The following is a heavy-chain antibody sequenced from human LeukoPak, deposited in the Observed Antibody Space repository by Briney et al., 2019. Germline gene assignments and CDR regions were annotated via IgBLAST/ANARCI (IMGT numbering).Heavy chain of an antibody. CDR3: AKKGYYDGSGYYMYYFDH. J-gene: IGHJ4*02. D-gene: IGHD3-22*01. CDR2: ISGSGGTA. CDR1: GFTFSIYA. V-gene: IGHV3-23*01. Sequence: QPGGSLGLSCAASGFTFSIYAMSWVRQAPGKGLEWVSAISGSGGTAYYADSVKGRFTISSDNSKNTLYLQMNSLRAEDTAVYYCAKKGYYDGSGYYMYYFDHWGQGTLVTVSS.